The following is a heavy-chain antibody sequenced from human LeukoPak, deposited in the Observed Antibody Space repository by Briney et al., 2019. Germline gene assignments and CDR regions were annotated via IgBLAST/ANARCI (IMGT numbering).Heavy chain of an antibody. CDR2: IKQDGSEK. J-gene: IGHJ6*03. D-gene: IGHD3-10*01. V-gene: IGHV3-7*01. CDR1: GFTVSSNY. Sequence: GGSLRLSCAASGFTVSSNYMSRVRQAPGKGLEWVANIKQDGSEKYYVDSVKGRFTISRDNAKNSLYLQMNSLRAEDTAVYYCARDRITMVQGVIITYYYYYMDVWGKGTTVTISS. CDR3: ARDRITMVQGVIITYYYYYMDV.